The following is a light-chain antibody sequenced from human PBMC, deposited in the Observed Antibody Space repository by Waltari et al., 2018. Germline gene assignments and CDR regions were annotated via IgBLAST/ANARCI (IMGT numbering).Light chain of an antibody. CDR1: QSIDIY. Sequence: EIVLTQSPATLSLSPGESATLSCRDSQSIDIYLAWYQQRPGQAPRLLISDASYRATGIPARFRGSGSGTDFTLTISSLEPEDFAVYSCQQRSRWPLTFGGGTKVEL. CDR2: DAS. J-gene: IGKJ4*01. CDR3: QQRSRWPLT. V-gene: IGKV3-11*01.